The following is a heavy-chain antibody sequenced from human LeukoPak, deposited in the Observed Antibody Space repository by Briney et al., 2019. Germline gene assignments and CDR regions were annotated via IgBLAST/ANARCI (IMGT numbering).Heavy chain of an antibody. V-gene: IGHV3-23*01. CDR1: GFTFSSYA. CDR3: AKGAVYGYDFWSGYSHSFDY. Sequence: GGSLRLSCAASGFTFSSYAMSWVRQAPGKGLEWVSAISGSGGSTYYADSVKGRFTISRDNSKNTLYLQMNSLRAEDTAVYYCAKGAVYGYDFWSGYSHSFDYWGQGTLVTVSS. CDR2: ISGSGGST. D-gene: IGHD3-3*01. J-gene: IGHJ4*02.